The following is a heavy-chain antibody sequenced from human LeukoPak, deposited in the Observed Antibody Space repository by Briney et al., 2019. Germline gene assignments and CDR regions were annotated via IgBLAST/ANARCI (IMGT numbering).Heavy chain of an antibody. CDR1: GFTFSSYW. Sequence: TGGSLRLSCAASGFTFSSYWMPWVRQAPGKGLVWVSRVNSDGTGTTYADSVEGRFTISRDNAKNTVYLQMHSLRAEDTAIYYCIRTLIVATSPYMDVWGKGTTVTVSS. V-gene: IGHV3-74*01. D-gene: IGHD5-12*01. CDR2: VNSDGTGT. J-gene: IGHJ6*03. CDR3: IRTLIVATSPYMDV.